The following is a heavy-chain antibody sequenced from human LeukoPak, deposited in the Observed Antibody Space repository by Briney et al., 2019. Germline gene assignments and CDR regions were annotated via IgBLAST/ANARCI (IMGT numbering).Heavy chain of an antibody. CDR3: ARQYSGYDWGTDY. CDR1: GFTFSSYG. V-gene: IGHV3-33*01. Sequence: PGGSLRLSCAASGFTFSSYGMHWVRQAPGKGLEWVAVIWYDGSNKYYADSVKGRFTISRDNSKNTLYLQMNSLRAEDTAVYYCARQYSGYDWGTDYWGQGTLVTVSS. CDR2: IWYDGSNK. D-gene: IGHD5-12*01. J-gene: IGHJ4*02.